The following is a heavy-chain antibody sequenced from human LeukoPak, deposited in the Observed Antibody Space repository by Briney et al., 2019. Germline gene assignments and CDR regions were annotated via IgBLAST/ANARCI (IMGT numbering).Heavy chain of an antibody. D-gene: IGHD2-21*02. CDR1: GFTFSNYD. V-gene: IGHV3-30-3*01. CDR2: ISYDGNNK. CDR3: ARGNNVLMVTGCFDY. J-gene: IGHJ4*02. Sequence: GGSQRLSCAASGFTFSNYDMHWVRQAPGKGLEWVAVISYDGNNKDFADSVKGRFTISRDNSKNTLYLQMNSLRAEDTAVYYCARGNNVLMVTGCFDYWGQGTLVTVSS.